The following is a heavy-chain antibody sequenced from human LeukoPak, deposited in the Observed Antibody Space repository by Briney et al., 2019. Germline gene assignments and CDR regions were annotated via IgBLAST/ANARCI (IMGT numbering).Heavy chain of an antibody. Sequence: GGSLSLSCAASGFTLSSYGMNWVRQAPGKGLDWVAFLRYDGSTAFYEDSVKGRFTIPRDSPKNTLYLQMNSLTPADTAIYYCAKDPYGGTYPSYFDYWGQGTLVTVSS. J-gene: IGHJ4*02. CDR2: LRYDGSTA. V-gene: IGHV3-30*02. D-gene: IGHD1-26*01. CDR3: AKDPYGGTYPSYFDY. CDR1: GFTLSSYG.